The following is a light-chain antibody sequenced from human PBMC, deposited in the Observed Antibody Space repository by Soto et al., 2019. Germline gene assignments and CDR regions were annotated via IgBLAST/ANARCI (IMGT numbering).Light chain of an antibody. CDR1: QSLSGNY. CDR3: QHYGASPWT. V-gene: IGKV3-20*01. Sequence: NVLTQSPGTLSLSPGQRATLSCRASQSLSGNYLAWYQQKPGQAPRVLIYRASIRATGISDRFSGSGSGTDVTLTISRLEPEDFAVYYCQHYGASPWTFGQGTKVDIK. CDR2: RAS. J-gene: IGKJ1*01.